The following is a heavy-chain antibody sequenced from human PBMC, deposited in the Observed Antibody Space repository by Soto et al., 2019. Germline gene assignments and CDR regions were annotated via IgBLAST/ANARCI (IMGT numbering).Heavy chain of an antibody. V-gene: IGHV1-69*13. D-gene: IGHD1-26*01. CDR1: GGTFSNFV. CDR3: ARETILVGATKYENYFDY. J-gene: IGHJ4*02. CDR2: NIPIFGTA. Sequence: SVKVSCKASGGTFSNFVISWVRQAPGQGLEWMGGNIPIFGTANYAQKFQGRVTIIADESTGTTYMELTSLRSEDTAVYYCARETILVGATKYENYFDYWGQGTLVTVSS.